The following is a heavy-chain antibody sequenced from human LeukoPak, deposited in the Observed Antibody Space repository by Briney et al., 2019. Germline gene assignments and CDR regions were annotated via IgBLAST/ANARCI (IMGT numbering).Heavy chain of an antibody. CDR2: ISWNSGSI. CDR1: GFTFDDYA. D-gene: IGHD1-26*01. J-gene: IGHJ2*01. V-gene: IGHV3-9*01. CDR3: AKDPRKWGLGYFDL. Sequence: PGGSLRLSCAASGFTFDDYAMHWVRQAPGKGLEWVSGISWNSGSIVYADSVKGRFTISRDNAKNSLYLQMNSLRAEDTALYYCAKDPRKWGLGYFDLWGRGTLVTVSS.